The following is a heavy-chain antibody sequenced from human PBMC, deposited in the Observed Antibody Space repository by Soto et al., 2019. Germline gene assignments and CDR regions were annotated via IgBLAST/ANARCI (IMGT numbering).Heavy chain of an antibody. D-gene: IGHD6-6*01. CDR1: GGSISSGGYY. CDR3: AREREQLGDYYYYGMDV. Sequence: SETLSLTCTVSGGSISSGGYYWSWIRQHPGKGLEWIGYIYYSGSTYYNPSLKSRVTISVDTSKNQLSLKLSSVTAADTAVYYCAREREQLGDYYYYGMDVWGQGTTVTVSS. CDR2: IYYSGST. J-gene: IGHJ6*02. V-gene: IGHV4-31*03.